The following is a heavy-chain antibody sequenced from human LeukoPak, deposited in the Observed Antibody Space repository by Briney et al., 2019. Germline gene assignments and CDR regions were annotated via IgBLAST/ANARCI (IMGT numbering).Heavy chain of an antibody. CDR1: GGTFSSYA. J-gene: IGHJ6*02. CDR2: IIPIFGTA. CDR3: AREKSAYYYDSSGYYSGTHYYYYGMDV. Sequence: SVKVSCKASGGTFSSYAISWVRQAPGQGLEWMGGIIPIFGTANYAQKFQGRVTITADESTSTAYMELSSLRSEDTAVYYCAREKSAYYYDSSGYYSGTHYYYYGMDVWGQGTTVTVSS. V-gene: IGHV1-69*13. D-gene: IGHD3-22*01.